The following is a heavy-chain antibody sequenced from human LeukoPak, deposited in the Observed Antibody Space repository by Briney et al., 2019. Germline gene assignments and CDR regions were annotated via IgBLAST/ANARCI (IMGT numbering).Heavy chain of an antibody. D-gene: IGHD5/OR15-5a*01. J-gene: IGHJ6*03. Sequence: GASVKVSCKASGYTFTSYGISWVRQAPGQGLEWMGWISAYNGNTNYAQKLQGRVTMTTDTSTSTAYMELSSLRSEDTAVYYCARGSYVYSQLPTDYYYYMDVWGKGTTVTVSS. V-gene: IGHV1-18*01. CDR3: ARGSYVYSQLPTDYYYYMDV. CDR2: ISAYNGNT. CDR1: GYTFTSYG.